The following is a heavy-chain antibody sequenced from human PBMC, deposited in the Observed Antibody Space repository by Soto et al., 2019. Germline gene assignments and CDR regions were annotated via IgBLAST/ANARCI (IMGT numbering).Heavy chain of an antibody. D-gene: IGHD1-1*01. Sequence: ASVKGSCTASGYTFTSDGISWVRQAPGQGLEWMGWISAYKGNTNYAQKLQGRVTMTTDTSTSTAYMELRSLRSDDTAVYYCAIDGQGELEPTSQYYYYYMDVWGKGTTVTVSS. CDR1: GYTFTSDG. J-gene: IGHJ6*03. CDR2: ISAYKGNT. CDR3: AIDGQGELEPTSQYYYYYMDV. V-gene: IGHV1-18*01.